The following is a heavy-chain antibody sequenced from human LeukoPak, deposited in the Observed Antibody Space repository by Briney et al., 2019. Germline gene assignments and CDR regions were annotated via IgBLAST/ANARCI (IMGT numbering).Heavy chain of an antibody. CDR1: GGSFSGYY. CDR2: INHSGST. J-gene: IGHJ4*02. CDR3: ARMGIAARGFDY. Sequence: SETLSLTCAVYGGSFSGYYGSWIRQLPGKGLEWIGEINHSGSTNYNPSLKSRVTISVDTSKNQFSLRLSSVTAADTAVYYCARMGIAARGFDYWGQGTLVTVSS. V-gene: IGHV4-34*01. D-gene: IGHD6-6*01.